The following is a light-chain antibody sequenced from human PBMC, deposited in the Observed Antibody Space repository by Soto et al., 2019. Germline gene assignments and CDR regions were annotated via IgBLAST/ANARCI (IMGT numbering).Light chain of an antibody. V-gene: IGKV4-1*01. CDR1: QSVLYSSNNKNY. J-gene: IGKJ1*01. Sequence: DIVMTQSPDSLAVSLGERATINCKSSQSVLYSSNNKNYLALYQQKPGQPPKLLIYWASTRESGVPDRFSGSGSGTDFTLTISSLQAEDVAVYYCQQCNSTPWTFGQGTKVEIK. CDR3: QQCNSTPWT. CDR2: WAS.